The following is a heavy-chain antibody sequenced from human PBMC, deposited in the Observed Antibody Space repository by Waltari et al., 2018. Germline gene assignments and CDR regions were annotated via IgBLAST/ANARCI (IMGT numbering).Heavy chain of an antibody. CDR3: ARGGTETLYMDV. J-gene: IGHJ6*03. CDR2: IIPIFGTA. V-gene: IGHV1-69*05. CDR1: GGTFSSYA. Sequence: QVQLVQSGAEVKKPGSSVKVSCKDSGGTFSSYAISWVRQAPGQGLEWMGGIIPIFGTANYAQKCQGRVTSTTDESTSTAYMELSSLRSEDTAVEYCARGGTETLYMDVWGKGTTVTVSS.